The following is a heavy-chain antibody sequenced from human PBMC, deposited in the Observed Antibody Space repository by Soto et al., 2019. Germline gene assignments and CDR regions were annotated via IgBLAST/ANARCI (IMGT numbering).Heavy chain of an antibody. CDR3: AKATRGQCIGAHCYAFDF. CDR1: GFTFTKYA. J-gene: IGHJ4*02. V-gene: IGHV3-23*01. Sequence: EVQLLASGGGLGQPGGSLRLSCAASGFTFTKYAMNCVRHSPGKGLEWVASVIGTGIDTYHAASVKGRFTISRDNSRNTMYLEMNRLRAEDTAMYHCAKATRGQCIGAHCYAFDFWGQGILVTVS. CDR2: VIGTGIDT. D-gene: IGHD2-15*01.